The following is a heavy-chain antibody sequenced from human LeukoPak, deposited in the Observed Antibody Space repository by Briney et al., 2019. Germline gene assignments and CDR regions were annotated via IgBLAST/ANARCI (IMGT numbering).Heavy chain of an antibody. J-gene: IGHJ4*02. CDR2: IHYSGST. CDR1: GGSISSSTYY. CDR3: ARLFDY. V-gene: IGHV4-39*01. Sequence: PSETLSLTCTVSGGSISSSTYYWGWIRQPPGKGLEWIGGIHYSGSTHYNPSLKSRVTISVDTPKNQFSLKLSSVTAADTAAYYCARLFDYWGQGTLVTVSS.